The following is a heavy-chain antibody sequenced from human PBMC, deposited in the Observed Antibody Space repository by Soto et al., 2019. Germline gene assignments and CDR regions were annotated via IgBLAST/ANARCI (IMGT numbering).Heavy chain of an antibody. V-gene: IGHV3-23*01. D-gene: IGHD6-13*01. J-gene: IGHJ5*02. CDR2: ISGSGGST. Sequence: SGGSLRLSCASSGFTFSSYAMSLVRQAPGKGLEWVSAISGSGGSTYYADSVKGRFTISRDNSKNTLYLQMNSLRAEDTAVYYCAKDKPLGKQQPFDPWGQGTLVTVSS. CDR1: GFTFSSYA. CDR3: AKDKPLGKQQPFDP.